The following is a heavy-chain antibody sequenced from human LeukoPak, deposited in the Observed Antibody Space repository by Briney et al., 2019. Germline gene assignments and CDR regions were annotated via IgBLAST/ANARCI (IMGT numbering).Heavy chain of an antibody. CDR2: IYTSGTT. CDR1: GSSISSYY. Sequence: SETLSLTCTVSGSSISSYYWSWIRQPPGKGLEWIGYIYTSGTTNYNPSLRSRVTISVDTSKKLFSLRLSSVTAADTAVYYCARQGYRDYWFDPWGQGTLVIVSS. CDR3: ARQGYRDYWFDP. V-gene: IGHV4-4*09. J-gene: IGHJ5*02. D-gene: IGHD4-17*01.